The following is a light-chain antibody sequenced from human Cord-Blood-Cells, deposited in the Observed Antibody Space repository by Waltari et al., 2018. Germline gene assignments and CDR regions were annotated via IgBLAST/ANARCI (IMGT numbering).Light chain of an antibody. Sequence: DIQMTQSPSTLSASVGDRVTINCRASQSISSWLAWYQQKPGKAPKLLIYKASSLESGVPSRFSGSGSGTEFTLSISSLQPDDFATYYCQQYNSYPLAFGGGTKVEIK. CDR3: QQYNSYPLA. J-gene: IGKJ4*01. CDR2: KAS. V-gene: IGKV1-5*03. CDR1: QSISSW.